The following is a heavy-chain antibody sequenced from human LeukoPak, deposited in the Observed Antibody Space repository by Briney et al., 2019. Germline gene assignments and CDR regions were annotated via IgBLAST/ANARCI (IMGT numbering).Heavy chain of an antibody. J-gene: IGHJ4*02. Sequence: SETLSLTCTVSGGSISSYYWSWIRRPPGKGLEWIGYIYYSGSTNYNPSLKSRVTISVDTSKNQFSLKLSSVTAADTAVYYCAREVGSYYGAAGGGYYFDYWGQGTLVTVSS. CDR3: AREVGSYYGAAGGGYYFDY. CDR1: GGSISSYY. D-gene: IGHD1-26*01. CDR2: IYYSGST. V-gene: IGHV4-59*01.